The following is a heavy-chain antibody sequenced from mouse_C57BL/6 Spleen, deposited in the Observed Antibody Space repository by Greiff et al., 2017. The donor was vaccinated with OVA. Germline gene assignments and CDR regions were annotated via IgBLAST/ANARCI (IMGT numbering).Heavy chain of an antibody. J-gene: IGHJ4*01. D-gene: IGHD2-2*01. CDR2: IYPGSGST. V-gene: IGHV1-55*01. CDR1: GYTFTSYW. Sequence: QVQLQQPGAELVKPGASVKMSCKASGYTFTSYWITWVKQRPGQGLEWIGDIYPGSGSTNYNEKFKSKATLTVDTSSSTAYMQLSSLTSEDSAVYYCARGGGIGYDVAYAMDYWGQGTSVTVSS. CDR3: ARGGGIGYDVAYAMDY.